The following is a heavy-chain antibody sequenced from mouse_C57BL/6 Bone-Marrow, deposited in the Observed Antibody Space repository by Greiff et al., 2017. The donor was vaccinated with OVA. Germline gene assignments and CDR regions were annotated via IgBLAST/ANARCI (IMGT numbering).Heavy chain of an antibody. D-gene: IGHD1-1*01. CDR2: IYPGSGNT. V-gene: IGHV1-76*01. CDR1: GYTFTDYY. J-gene: IGHJ2*01. Sequence: VKLVESGAELVRPGASVKLSCKASGYTFTDYYINWVKQRPGQGLEWIARIYPGSGNTYYNEKFKGKATLTAEKSSSTAYMQLSSLTSEDSAVYFCARGGLITTVVAKGYYFDYWGQGTTLTVSS. CDR3: ARGGLITTVVAKGYYFDY.